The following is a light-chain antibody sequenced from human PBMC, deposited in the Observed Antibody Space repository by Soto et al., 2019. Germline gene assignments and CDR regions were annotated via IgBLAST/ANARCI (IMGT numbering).Light chain of an antibody. CDR3: HHDGSSPYT. J-gene: IGKJ2*01. V-gene: IGKV3-20*01. Sequence: EIVLTQSPGTLSLSPGERATLSCRASQSLSGNYLAWYQQKPGQAPRLLIFGVSSRATGIPDRFGGSGSGTDFNLTITRLEPEDCAVYYCHHDGSSPYTFGLGTKLEIK. CDR1: QSLSGNY. CDR2: GVS.